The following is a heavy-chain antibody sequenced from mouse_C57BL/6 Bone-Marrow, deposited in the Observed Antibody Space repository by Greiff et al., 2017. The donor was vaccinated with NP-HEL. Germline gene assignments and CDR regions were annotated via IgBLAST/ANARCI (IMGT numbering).Heavy chain of an antibody. CDR1: GYTFTSYG. CDR2: IFPRSGNT. Sequence: VQLQQSGAELARPGASVKLSCKASGYTFTSYGISWVKQRTGQGLEWIGEIFPRSGNTYYNEKFKGKATLTADKSSSTAYMELRSLTSEDAAFYFYARLITTVVATDYDDWGKGTTLTAST. D-gene: IGHD1-1*01. V-gene: IGHV1-81*01. CDR3: ARLITTVVATDYDD. J-gene: IGHJ2*01.